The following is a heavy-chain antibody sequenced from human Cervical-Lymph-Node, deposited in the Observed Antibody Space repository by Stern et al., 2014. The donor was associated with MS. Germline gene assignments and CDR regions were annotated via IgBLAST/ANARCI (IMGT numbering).Heavy chain of an antibody. J-gene: IGHJ4*02. CDR1: GYTLTSYW. CDR3: ARQRYFDY. V-gene: IGHV5-51*01. Sequence: VQLVESGPEVKRPGESPKSSCQASGYTLTSYWIGWVRQMPGKGLEWIAIIFPGGSDIRYTPSFQGQVTISADKSSSTAYLQWNNLKASDTAIYYCARQRYFDYWGQGTLVTVSS. CDR2: IFPGGSDI.